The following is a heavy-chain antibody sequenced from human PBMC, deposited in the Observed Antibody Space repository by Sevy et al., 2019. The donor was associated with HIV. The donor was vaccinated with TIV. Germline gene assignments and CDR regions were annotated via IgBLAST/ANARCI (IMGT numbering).Heavy chain of an antibody. J-gene: IGHJ6*02. CDR1: GFNFNKHF. CDR2: ISSRSGYI. D-gene: IGHD6-13*01. Sequence: GGSLRLSRVGSGFNFNKHFMVWVRQAPGRGLQWVSSISSRSGYIFYSDSVRGRFTISRDNAKNSLFLEMNNLGVEDTAVYYCTREASAAGTSFGLDVWGQGTTVTVSS. CDR3: TREASAAGTSFGLDV. V-gene: IGHV3-21*01.